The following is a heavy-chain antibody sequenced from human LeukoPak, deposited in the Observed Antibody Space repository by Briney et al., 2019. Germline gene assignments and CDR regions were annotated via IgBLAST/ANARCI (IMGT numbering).Heavy chain of an antibody. CDR3: ARVRGSSGSYEYYHYVDV. J-gene: IGHJ6*03. Sequence: SETLSLTCAVYGGSLSGYYWSWIRQPPGKGLEWIGEINHSGSTNYNPSLKSRVTISVDTSKNQFSLKLSSVTAADTAVYYCARVRGSSGSYEYYHYVDVWGKGTTVTISS. V-gene: IGHV4-34*01. D-gene: IGHD1-26*01. CDR1: GGSLSGYY. CDR2: INHSGST.